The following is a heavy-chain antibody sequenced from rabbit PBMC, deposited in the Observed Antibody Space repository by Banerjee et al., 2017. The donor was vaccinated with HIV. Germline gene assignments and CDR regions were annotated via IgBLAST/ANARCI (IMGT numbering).Heavy chain of an antibody. CDR1: GFDFSSFYD. Sequence: QSLEESGGDLVKPEGSLTLTCTASGFDFSSFYDMCWVRQAPGKGRELIACIITSSGGTWFATWAKGRFTISKASSTTVPLKMTGLTAADTAPYFCARAGGFENYFNLWGPGTLVPVS. V-gene: IGHV1S40*01. CDR2: IITSSGGT. CDR3: ARAGGFENYFNL. J-gene: IGHJ4*01. D-gene: IGHD1-1*01.